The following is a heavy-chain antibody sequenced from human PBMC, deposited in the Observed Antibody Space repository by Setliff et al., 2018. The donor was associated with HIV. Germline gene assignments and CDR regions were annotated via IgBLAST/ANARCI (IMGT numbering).Heavy chain of an antibody. CDR1: GASIRNYY. V-gene: IGHV4-4*08. CDR2: FYTGTT. D-gene: IGHD3-22*01. J-gene: IGHJ3*02. CDR3: ARAPTDHYDPTRLGDGLDI. Sequence: NPSETLSLTCTVSGASIRNYYWSRIRQAPGRGLEWLGFFYTGTTYYNPSLKSRVTISVDTSKKQISLKVKSVTAADTAVYYCARAPTDHYDPTRLGDGLDIWGQGTMVTVSS.